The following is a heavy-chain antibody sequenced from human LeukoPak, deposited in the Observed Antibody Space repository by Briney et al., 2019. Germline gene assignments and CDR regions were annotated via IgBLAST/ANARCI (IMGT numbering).Heavy chain of an antibody. D-gene: IGHD3-22*01. Sequence: PGRSLRLSCAASGIIFSGYAMHWVRQPPGGGLEWVAVIWYDGSNKYYADSVKGRFTISRDNSKNTLYLQMNSLRAEDTAVYYCARVRGSGYSDYYYYGMDVWGQGTTVTVSS. CDR2: IWYDGSNK. J-gene: IGHJ6*02. CDR1: GIIFSGYA. CDR3: ARVRGSGYSDYYYYGMDV. V-gene: IGHV3-33*08.